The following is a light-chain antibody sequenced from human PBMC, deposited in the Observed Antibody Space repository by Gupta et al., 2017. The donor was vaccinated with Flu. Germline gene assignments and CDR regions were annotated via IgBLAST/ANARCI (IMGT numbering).Light chain of an antibody. CDR3: QQFRDWPFT. Sequence: PVSLSVSPGDGVSLSSRSSQSINIDLAWYQQKPGQAPRPLIYDASFRTTGVPARFSAGGSGTEFTLTISSLQPEDFAVYFCQQFRDWPFTFGQGTRLDIK. J-gene: IGKJ5*01. CDR2: DAS. CDR1: QSINID. V-gene: IGKV3-15*01.